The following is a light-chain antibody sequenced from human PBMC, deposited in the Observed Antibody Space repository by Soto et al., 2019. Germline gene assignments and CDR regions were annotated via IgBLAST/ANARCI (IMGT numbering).Light chain of an antibody. Sequence: DIVMTQSPLFLPVTPGEPASISCRSSQSLLHSNGYNYLDWYLQKPGQSPQLLIYLGSNRASGVPDRFSGSESGTDFTLKISRVEAEDVGVYYCMQALQTLWTFGQGTKVEIK. V-gene: IGKV2-28*01. J-gene: IGKJ1*01. CDR3: MQALQTLWT. CDR2: LGS. CDR1: QSLLHSNGYNY.